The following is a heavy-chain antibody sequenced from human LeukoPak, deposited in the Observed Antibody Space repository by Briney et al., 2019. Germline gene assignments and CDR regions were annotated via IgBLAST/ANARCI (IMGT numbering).Heavy chain of an antibody. V-gene: IGHV1-2*02. CDR1: RYTFTGYY. Sequence: ASVKVSCKASRYTFTGYYMHWVRQAPGQGLEWMGWINPNSGGTNYAQKFQGRVTMTRDTSISTAYMELRSLRSDDTAVYYCARTLGIQVYYMDVWGKGTTVTVSS. D-gene: IGHD7-27*01. CDR2: INPNSGGT. J-gene: IGHJ6*03. CDR3: ARTLGIQVYYMDV.